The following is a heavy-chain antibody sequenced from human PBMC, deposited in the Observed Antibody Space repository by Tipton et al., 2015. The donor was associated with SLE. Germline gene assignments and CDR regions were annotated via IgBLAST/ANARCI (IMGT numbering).Heavy chain of an antibody. J-gene: IGHJ4*02. V-gene: IGHV4-59*08. CDR1: GGSISSYY. Sequence: PGLVKPSETLSLICTVSGGSISSYYWSWIRQPPGKGLEWIGYIYYSGSTNYNPSLKSRVTISVDTSKNQFSLNLTSVTAADTAVYYCARRKSSWTYYFDYWGQGTLVTVSS. CDR2: IYYSGST. D-gene: IGHD6-13*01. CDR3: ARRKSSWTYYFDY.